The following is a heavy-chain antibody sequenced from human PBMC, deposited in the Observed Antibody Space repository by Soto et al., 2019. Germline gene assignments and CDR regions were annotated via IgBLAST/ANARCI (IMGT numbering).Heavy chain of an antibody. J-gene: IGHJ4*02. CDR1: GGSISSGGYY. V-gene: IGHV4-31*03. D-gene: IGHD4-17*01. Sequence: SETLSLTCTVTGGSISSGGYYWSWIRQHPGKGLEWIGYIYYSGSTYYNPSLKSRVTISVDTSKNQFSLKLSSVTAADTAVYYCARSLWVTIPYYFHYSGQATLVSVSS. CDR3: ARSLWVTIPYYFHY. CDR2: IYYSGST.